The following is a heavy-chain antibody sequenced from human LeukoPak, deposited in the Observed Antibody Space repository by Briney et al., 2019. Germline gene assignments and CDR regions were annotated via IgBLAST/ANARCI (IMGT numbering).Heavy chain of an antibody. CDR2: IYTSGST. CDR3: ARENWLYYYDSRNWFDP. Sequence: SETLSLTCTVSGGSMSSYYWSWIRQPAGKGLEWIGRIYTSGSTNYNPSLKSRVTISVDTSKNQFSLKLSSVTAADTAVYYCARENWLYYYDSRNWFDPWGQGTLVTVSS. D-gene: IGHD3-22*01. CDR1: GGSMSSYY. V-gene: IGHV4-4*07. J-gene: IGHJ5*02.